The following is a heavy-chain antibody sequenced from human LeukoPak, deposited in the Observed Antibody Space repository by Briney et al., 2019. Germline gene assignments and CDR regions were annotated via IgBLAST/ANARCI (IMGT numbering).Heavy chain of an antibody. CDR2: ISYDGSNK. CDR3: AKDLPAAFYYYGMDV. D-gene: IGHD2-2*01. Sequence: PGGSLRLSCAASGFTFSSYGMHWVRQAPGKGLEWVAVISYDGSNKYYADSVKGRFTISRDNSKNTLCLQMNSLRAEDTAVYYCAKDLPAAFYYYGMDVWGQGTTVTVSS. CDR1: GFTFSSYG. V-gene: IGHV3-30*18. J-gene: IGHJ6*02.